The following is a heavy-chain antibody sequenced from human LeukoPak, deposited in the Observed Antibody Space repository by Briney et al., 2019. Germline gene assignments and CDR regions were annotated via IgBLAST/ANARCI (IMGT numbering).Heavy chain of an antibody. D-gene: IGHD3-9*01. J-gene: IGHJ6*02. Sequence: GGSLRLSCAASGFTFSSYSMNWVRQAPGKGLEWVSSISSSSSYIYYADSVKGRFTISRDNAKNSLYLQMNSLRAEDTAVYYCARDRPDTYYYYGMDVWGQGTTVTVSS. CDR2: ISSSSSYI. CDR1: GFTFSSYS. V-gene: IGHV3-21*01. CDR3: ARDRPDTYYYYGMDV.